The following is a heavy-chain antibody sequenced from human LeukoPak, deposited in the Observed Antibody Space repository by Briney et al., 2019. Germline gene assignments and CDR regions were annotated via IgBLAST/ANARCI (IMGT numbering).Heavy chain of an antibody. CDR3: ARGQQQLRLFDY. V-gene: IGHV3-48*03. Sequence: QPGGSLRLSCAASGFTFSSYEMNWVRQAPGKGLEWVSYISSSGSTIYYADSVKGRFTISRDNAKNSLYLQMNSLRAEDTAVYYCARGQQQLRLFDYWGQGTLVTVSS. J-gene: IGHJ4*02. D-gene: IGHD6-13*01. CDR2: ISSSGSTI. CDR1: GFTFSSYE.